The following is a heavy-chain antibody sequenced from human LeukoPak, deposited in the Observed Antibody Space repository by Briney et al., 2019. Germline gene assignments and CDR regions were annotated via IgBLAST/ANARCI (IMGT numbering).Heavy chain of an antibody. J-gene: IGHJ4*02. CDR2: IYPGDSDT. CDR1: GYSFTTYW. CDR3: ARRGPAVALDY. D-gene: IGHD6-19*01. V-gene: IGHV5-51*01. Sequence: GESLNISCKGSGYSFTTYWIGWVRQMPGKGLEWMGIIYPGDSDTKYSPAFQGQVTISADKSISTAYLQWSSLKASDTAMYYCARRGPAVALDYWGQETLVTVSS.